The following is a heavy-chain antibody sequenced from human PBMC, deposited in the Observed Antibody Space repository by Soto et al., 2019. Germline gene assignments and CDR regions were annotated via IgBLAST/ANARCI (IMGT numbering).Heavy chain of an antibody. CDR2: ISGSGGST. V-gene: IGHV3-23*01. J-gene: IGHJ4*02. CDR1: GFTFSSYA. Sequence: EVQLLESGGGLVQPGGSLRLSCAASGFTFSSYAMSWVRQAPGKGLEWVSAISGSGGSTYYADSVKGRFTISRDNSKNTLYLQMNSLRAEDTAVYYCAKAIPVLAAPAAHFDYWGQGTLVTVSS. CDR3: AKAIPVLAAPAAHFDY. D-gene: IGHD2-15*01.